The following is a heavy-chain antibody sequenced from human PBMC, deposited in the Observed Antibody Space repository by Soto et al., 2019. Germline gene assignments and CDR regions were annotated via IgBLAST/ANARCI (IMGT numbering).Heavy chain of an antibody. D-gene: IGHD3-10*01. Sequence: EVQLVEAGGGLVKPGGCLRLSCAASAFTFRSYSMNWVRQAPGKGPEWVSFISSSSSYIYYADSVKGRFTISRDNAKNSLYLQMNSLRDEDTDVYYCARDRGSEIDSWGQGNLVTVSS. V-gene: IGHV3-21*01. CDR2: ISSSSSYI. J-gene: IGHJ4*02. CDR3: ARDRGSEIDS. CDR1: AFTFRSYS.